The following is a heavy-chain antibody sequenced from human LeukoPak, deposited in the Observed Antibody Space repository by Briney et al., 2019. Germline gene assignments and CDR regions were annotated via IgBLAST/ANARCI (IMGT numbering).Heavy chain of an antibody. V-gene: IGHV4-34*01. CDR3: ARSIAVAVTDY. CDR2: INHSGST. Sequence: PSETLSLTCAVYGGSFSGYYWSWIRQPPGKGLEWIGEINHSGSTNYNPSLKSRVTISVDTSKNQFSLKLSYVTAADTAVYYCARSIAVAVTDYWGQGTLVTVSS. CDR1: GGSFSGYY. D-gene: IGHD6-19*01. J-gene: IGHJ4*02.